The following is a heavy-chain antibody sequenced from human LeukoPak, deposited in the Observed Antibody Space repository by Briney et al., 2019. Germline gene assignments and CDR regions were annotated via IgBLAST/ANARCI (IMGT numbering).Heavy chain of an antibody. V-gene: IGHV3-11*01. Sequence: GSLRLSCAASGFTFSDYYMSWIRQAPGKGLEWVSYISSSGSTIYYADSVKGRFTTSRDNAKNSLYLQMNSLRAEDTAVYYCARRLPMVRGVNWFDPWGQGTLVTVSS. CDR3: ARRLPMVRGVNWFDP. D-gene: IGHD3-10*01. CDR1: GFTFSDYY. CDR2: ISSSGSTI. J-gene: IGHJ5*02.